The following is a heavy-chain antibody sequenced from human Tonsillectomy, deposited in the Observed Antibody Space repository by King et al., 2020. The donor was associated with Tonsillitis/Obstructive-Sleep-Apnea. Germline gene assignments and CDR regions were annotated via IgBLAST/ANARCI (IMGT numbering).Heavy chain of an antibody. V-gene: IGHV3-9*01. CDR1: GFAFDDFA. Sequence: VQLVESGGGLVQPGRSLRLSCAASGFAFDDFAMHWVRQAPGKGLEWVSGISWNSGNIGYADSVKGRFTISRDNAKNSLYLQMNSLRAEDTALYYCTKDHYYDFCSGYCFDYWGQGTLVTVSS. CDR3: TKDHYYDFCSGYCFDY. J-gene: IGHJ4*02. D-gene: IGHD3-3*01. CDR2: ISWNSGNI.